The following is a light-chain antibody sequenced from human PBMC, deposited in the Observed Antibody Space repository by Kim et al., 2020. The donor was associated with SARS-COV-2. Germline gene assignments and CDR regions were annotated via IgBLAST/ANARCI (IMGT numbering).Light chain of an antibody. J-gene: IGKJ2*03. V-gene: IGKV2-30*01. CDR3: LQGSHWPYS. Sequence: DVVMTQSPRSLPVTLGQPASISCRASQSLVYREGNTYLYWLQQRPGQSPRRLIYKVSNRDSGVPDRFSGSGSGTDFTLTISRVEADDVGFYYCLQGSHWPYSFGQGTKLEI. CDR2: KVS. CDR1: QSLVYREGNTY.